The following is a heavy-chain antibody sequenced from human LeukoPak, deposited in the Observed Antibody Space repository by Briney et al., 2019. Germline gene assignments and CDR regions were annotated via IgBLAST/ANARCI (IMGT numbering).Heavy chain of an antibody. V-gene: IGHV4-39*07. CDR2: IYYSGST. CDR1: GGSISSSSYY. Sequence: SETLSLTCTVSGGSISSSSYYWGWIRQPPGKGLEWIGSIYYSGSTYYNPSLKSRVTISVDTSKNQFSLKLSSVTAADTAVYYCASSITMVRSTYYFDYWGQGTLVTVSS. CDR3: ASSITMVRSTYYFDY. D-gene: IGHD3-10*01. J-gene: IGHJ4*02.